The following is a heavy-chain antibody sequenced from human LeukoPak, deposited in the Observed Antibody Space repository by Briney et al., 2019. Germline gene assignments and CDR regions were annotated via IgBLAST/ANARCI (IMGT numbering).Heavy chain of an antibody. CDR3: AREVEVRIATAWFDL. V-gene: IGHV6-1*01. CDR1: GDSVSSNSAA. Sequence: SQTLSLTCAISGDSVSSNSAAWNWIRQSPSRGLERLGRTYYRSKWYNNYAVSVEGRISINADTSKNQFSLQLNSVTPEDTAVYYCAREVEVRIATAWFDLWGQGTLVTVSS. D-gene: IGHD2-21*01. CDR2: TYYRSKWYN. J-gene: IGHJ5*02.